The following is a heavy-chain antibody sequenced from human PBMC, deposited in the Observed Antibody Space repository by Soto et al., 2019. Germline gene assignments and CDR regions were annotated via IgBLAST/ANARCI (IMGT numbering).Heavy chain of an antibody. CDR3: AGDPIGGGTPYSCDF. CDR1: GYTFSGYY. Sequence: QIQLVQSGAEVKKPGASVKVSCRASGYTFSGYYMHWLRQAPGQGPEWLGWINTDTGGTDSAHQFQGRFPMTRDPSISTAYLELSSLRSDDTAVYYCAGDPIGGGTPYSCDFWGQGTLVTVSS. J-gene: IGHJ4*02. CDR2: INTDTGGT. V-gene: IGHV1-2*07. D-gene: IGHD2-21*01.